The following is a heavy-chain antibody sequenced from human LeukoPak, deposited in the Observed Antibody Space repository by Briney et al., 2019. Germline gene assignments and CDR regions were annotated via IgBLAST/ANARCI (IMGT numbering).Heavy chain of an antibody. CDR2: ISYDGSNK. Sequence: GRSLRLPCAASGFTFSIYAMHWVRQAPGKGLEWVAVISYDGSNKYYADSVKGRFTISRDNSKNTLYLQMNSLRAEDTAVYYCAKTSPLYAGIDYWGQGTLVTVSS. D-gene: IGHD3-10*01. CDR1: GFTFSIYA. J-gene: IGHJ4*02. CDR3: AKTSPLYAGIDY. V-gene: IGHV3-30-3*01.